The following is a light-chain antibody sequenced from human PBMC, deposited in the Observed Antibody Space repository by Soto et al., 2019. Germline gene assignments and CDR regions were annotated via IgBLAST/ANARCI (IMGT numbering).Light chain of an antibody. Sequence: QSALTQPASVSGSPGQSITISCTGTSSDVGGYNYVSWYQQHPGKAPKLMIFDVSNRPSGVSNRFSGSKSGNTASLTISGLQAEDEADYYCSSFTSSSNRVFGGGTKLTV. V-gene: IGLV2-14*01. J-gene: IGLJ2*01. CDR2: DVS. CDR1: SSDVGGYNY. CDR3: SSFTSSSNRV.